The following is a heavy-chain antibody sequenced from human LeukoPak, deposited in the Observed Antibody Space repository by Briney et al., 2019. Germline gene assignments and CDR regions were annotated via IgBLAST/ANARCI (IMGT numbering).Heavy chain of an antibody. V-gene: IGHV1-18*01. CDR3: ARGGPRDLYTYYYDSSGYYSDY. D-gene: IGHD3-22*01. CDR1: GYTFTSYG. J-gene: IGHJ4*02. Sequence: ASVKVSCKASGYTFTSYGISWARQAPGQGLEWMGWISAYNGNTNYAQKLQGRVTMTTDTSMSTAYMELRSLRSDDTAVYYCARGGPRDLYTYYYDSSGYYSDYWGQGTLVTVSS. CDR2: ISAYNGNT.